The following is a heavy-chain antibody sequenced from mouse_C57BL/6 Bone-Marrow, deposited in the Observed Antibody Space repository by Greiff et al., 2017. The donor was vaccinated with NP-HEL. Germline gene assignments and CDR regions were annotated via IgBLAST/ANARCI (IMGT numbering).Heavy chain of an antibody. D-gene: IGHD2-4*01. CDR1: GYTFTSYW. Sequence: QVHVKQPGAELVKPGASVKMSCKASGYTFTSYWITWVKQRPGQGLEWIGDIYPGSGSTNYNEKFKSKATLTVDTSSSTAYMQLSSLTSEDSAVYYCARDDFSYAMDYWGQGTSVTVSS. V-gene: IGHV1-55*01. CDR2: IYPGSGST. CDR3: ARDDFSYAMDY. J-gene: IGHJ4*01.